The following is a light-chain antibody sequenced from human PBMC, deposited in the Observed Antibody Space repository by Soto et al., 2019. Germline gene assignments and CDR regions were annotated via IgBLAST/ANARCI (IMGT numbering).Light chain of an antibody. CDR2: DAS. CDR1: QSVGRNY. Sequence: EIVLTQSPGTLSLSPGESATLSCRASQSVGRNYLAWFQHKPDQAPRLLIYDASNRATGVPDRCSGSVSVTDFTLSVTRLEPEDFAVYYCHQYAVSPLTFGGGTTVEIE. V-gene: IGKV3-20*01. CDR3: HQYAVSPLT. J-gene: IGKJ4*01.